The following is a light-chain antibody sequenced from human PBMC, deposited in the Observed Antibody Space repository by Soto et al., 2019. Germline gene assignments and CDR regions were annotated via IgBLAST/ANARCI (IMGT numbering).Light chain of an antibody. Sequence: EIVMTQSPATLSVSPGERATLSCRASQSVSSSHLAWYQHKPGQAPRLLMFRTSSRATGFPARFSGSGSGTEFNLTISSLQSEDFGVYYCQQYNNWPRATFGGGTKVDIK. V-gene: IGKV3-15*01. J-gene: IGKJ4*01. CDR2: RTS. CDR1: QSVSSSH. CDR3: QQYNNWPRAT.